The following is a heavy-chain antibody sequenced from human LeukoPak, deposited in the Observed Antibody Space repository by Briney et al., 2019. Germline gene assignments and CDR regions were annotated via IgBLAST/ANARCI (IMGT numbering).Heavy chain of an antibody. J-gene: IGHJ4*02. Sequence: SETLSLTCAVYGGSFSGYYCSWIRQPPGKGLEWIGEINHNGNTNYNPSLKSRVTISVDTSKNQFSLKLSSVTAADTAVYYCARRNLYESSGYYYPDFDYWGQGTLVTVSS. V-gene: IGHV4-34*01. CDR3: ARRNLYESSGYYYPDFDY. CDR1: GGSFSGYY. CDR2: INHNGNT. D-gene: IGHD3-22*01.